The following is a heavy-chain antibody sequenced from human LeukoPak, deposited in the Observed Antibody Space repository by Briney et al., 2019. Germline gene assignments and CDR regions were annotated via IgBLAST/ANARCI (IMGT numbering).Heavy chain of an antibody. D-gene: IGHD2-2*01. J-gene: IGHJ6*02. CDR2: FDPEDGET. Sequence: ASVKVSCKVSGYTLTELSMRWVRQAPGKGLEGMGGFDPEDGETIYAQKFQGRVTMTEDTSTDTAYMELSSLRSEDTAVYYCALSKGCSSTSCYRVDYGMDVWGQGTTVTVSS. V-gene: IGHV1-24*01. CDR1: GYTLTELS. CDR3: ALSKGCSSTSCYRVDYGMDV.